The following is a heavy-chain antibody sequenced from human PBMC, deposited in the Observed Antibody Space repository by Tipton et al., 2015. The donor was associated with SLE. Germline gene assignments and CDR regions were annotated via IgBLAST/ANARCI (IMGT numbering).Heavy chain of an antibody. CDR1: GFTFSSYA. Sequence: SLRLSCAASGFTFSSYAMSWVRQGPGKGLEWVSVISGGADSAEYADSVKGRFTISRDNSKNTLYLQMNSLRAEDTAIYFCAKDRYCGGGTCFASYFDSWGQGTLVAVSS. D-gene: IGHD2-15*01. CDR2: ISGGADSA. J-gene: IGHJ4*02. CDR3: AKDRYCGGGTCFASYFDS. V-gene: IGHV3-23*01.